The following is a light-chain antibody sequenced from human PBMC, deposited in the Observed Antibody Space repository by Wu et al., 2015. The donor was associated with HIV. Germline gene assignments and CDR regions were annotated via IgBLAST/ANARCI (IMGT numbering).Light chain of an antibody. CDR1: QNISSY. J-gene: IGKJ4*01. CDR3: QQTYSAPPIT. Sequence: DIQMTQSPSSLSASVGDRVTITCRASQNISSYLNWYQQKPGKAPKVLIYAASSLQTGVPSRFSGSGSGTDFTLTISSLQPEDFATYYCQQTYSAPPITFGGGTKVEIK. V-gene: IGKV1-39*01. CDR2: AAS.